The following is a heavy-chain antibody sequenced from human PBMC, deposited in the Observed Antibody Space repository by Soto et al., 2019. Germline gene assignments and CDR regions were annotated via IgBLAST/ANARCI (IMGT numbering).Heavy chain of an antibody. J-gene: IGHJ6*03. D-gene: IGHD6-19*01. Sequence: GGSLRLSCAASGFTFSSYSMNWVRQAPGKGLEWVSSISSSSSYIYYADSVKGRFTISRDNAKNSLYLQMNSLRAEDTAVYYCAKYREAVAGTFKYYYYYYMDVWGKGTTVTVSS. CDR3: AKYREAVAGTFKYYYYYYMDV. CDR1: GFTFSSYS. CDR2: ISSSSSYI. V-gene: IGHV3-21*01.